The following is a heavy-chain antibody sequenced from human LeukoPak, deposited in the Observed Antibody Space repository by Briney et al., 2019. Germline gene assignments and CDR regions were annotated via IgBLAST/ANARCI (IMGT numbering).Heavy chain of an antibody. Sequence: SQTLSLTCAVSGGSISSGGYSWSWIRQPPGKGLEWIRYIYHSGSTYYNPSLKSRVTISVDRSKNQFSLKLSSVTAADTAVYYCARDYGGEYFQHWGQGTLVTVSS. CDR3: ARDYGGEYFQH. V-gene: IGHV4-30-2*01. D-gene: IGHD4-23*01. CDR2: IYHSGST. J-gene: IGHJ1*01. CDR1: GGSISSGGYS.